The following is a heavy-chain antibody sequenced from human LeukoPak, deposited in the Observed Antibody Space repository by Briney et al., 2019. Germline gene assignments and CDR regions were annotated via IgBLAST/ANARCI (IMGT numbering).Heavy chain of an antibody. CDR1: GFTFSSYE. CDR2: ISSGGSTV. V-gene: IGHV3-48*03. D-gene: IGHD5-24*01. Sequence: PGGSLRLSCAASGFTFSSYEMNWVRQAPGKGLEWVSYISSGGSTVYCADSVKGRFTISRDNAKNSLYLQMNSLRAEDAAVYYFARDFNGDFQKWGQGTLVTVSS. CDR3: ARDFNGDFQK. J-gene: IGHJ1*01.